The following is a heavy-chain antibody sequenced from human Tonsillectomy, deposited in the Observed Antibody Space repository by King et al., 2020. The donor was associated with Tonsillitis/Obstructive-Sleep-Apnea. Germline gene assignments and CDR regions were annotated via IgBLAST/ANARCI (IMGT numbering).Heavy chain of an antibody. CDR3: ARSTMFGVVITPLYFDY. D-gene: IGHD3-3*01. J-gene: IGHJ4*02. V-gene: IGHV4-34*01. CDR1: GGSFSGYY. CDR2: INHSGSS. Sequence: HVQLQQWGAGLLKPSETLSLTCAVYGGSFSGYYWSWIRQPPGKGLEWIGEINHSGSSNYNRSLKSRVTISVDTSKNQFSLNLTSVTAADTAVYYCARSTMFGVVITPLYFDYWGQGTLVTVSS.